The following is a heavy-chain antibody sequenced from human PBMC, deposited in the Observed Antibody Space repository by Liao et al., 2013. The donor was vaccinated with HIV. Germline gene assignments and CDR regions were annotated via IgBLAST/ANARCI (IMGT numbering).Heavy chain of an antibody. CDR2: INHGGSS. CDR3: ARAHRLLGDDI. J-gene: IGHJ3*02. CDR1: GVSFSGYY. V-gene: IGHV4-34*01. D-gene: IGHD3-10*01. Sequence: QVQLQQWGAGLLKPSETLSLTCAVYGVSFSGYYWTWIRQPPGKGLEWIGEINHGGSSNYNPSLKSRVTISVDTSKNQFSLNLTSVTAADTAVYYCARAHRLLGDDIWGQGTMVTVSS.